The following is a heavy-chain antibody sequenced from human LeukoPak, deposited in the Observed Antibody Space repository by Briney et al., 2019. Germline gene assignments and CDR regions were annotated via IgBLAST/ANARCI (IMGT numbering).Heavy chain of an antibody. CDR2: TYYSGST. J-gene: IGHJ4*02. V-gene: IGHV4-39*07. D-gene: IGHD1-14*01. CDR3: ARDGSGIREGMDY. Sequence: SETLSLTCTVSAGSISSSSYYWGWLRQPPGRGREWFWSTYYSGSTYNNPALKSRVTISVDTSKNQFSLKLSSVTAADTAVYYCARDGSGIREGMDYWGQGTLVTVSS. CDR1: AGSISSSSYY.